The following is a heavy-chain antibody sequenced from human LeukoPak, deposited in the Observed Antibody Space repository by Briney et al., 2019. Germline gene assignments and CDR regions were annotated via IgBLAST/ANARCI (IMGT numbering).Heavy chain of an antibody. CDR1: GLSFNVFP. CDR3: ARGGNWGYFDY. D-gene: IGHD7-27*01. Sequence: GGSLRLSCAASGLSFNVFPMHWVRQAPGKGLECVAVISYDGNNKYYADSVNGRFTISRDNSKNTLFLQMNSLRTEDTAIYHCARGGNWGYFDYWGQGTLVTVSS. V-gene: IGHV3-30*04. J-gene: IGHJ4*02. CDR2: ISYDGNNK.